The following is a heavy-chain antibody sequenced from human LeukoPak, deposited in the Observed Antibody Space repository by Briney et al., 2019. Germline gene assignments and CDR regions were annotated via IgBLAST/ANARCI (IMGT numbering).Heavy chain of an antibody. Sequence: PGGSLRLSCAASGFTFSDYAMHWVRQAPGKGLEWVAVIGYDGSNKYDADSVKGRFTISRDNSKNTLYLQMNSLTAEDTAVYYCARVNMVRGVIGFFDIWGQGTMVTVSS. V-gene: IGHV3-33*01. CDR1: GFTFSDYA. D-gene: IGHD3-10*01. J-gene: IGHJ3*02. CDR3: ARVNMVRGVIGFFDI. CDR2: IGYDGSNK.